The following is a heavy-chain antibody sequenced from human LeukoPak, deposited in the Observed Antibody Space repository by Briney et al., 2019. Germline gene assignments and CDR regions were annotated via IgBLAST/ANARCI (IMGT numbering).Heavy chain of an antibody. D-gene: IGHD5-12*01. Sequence: GASVKVSCKASGYTFTSYDINWVRRATGQGLEWMGWINPNSGGTNYAQKFQGRVTMTRDTSISTAYMELSRLRSDDTAVYYCARAGQTGYSGYEHTPYWGQGTLVTVSS. V-gene: IGHV1-2*02. CDR2: INPNSGGT. CDR1: GYTFTSYD. J-gene: IGHJ4*02. CDR3: ARAGQTGYSGYEHTPY.